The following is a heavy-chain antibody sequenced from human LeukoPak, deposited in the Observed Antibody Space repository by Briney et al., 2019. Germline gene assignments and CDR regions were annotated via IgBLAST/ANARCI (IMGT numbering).Heavy chain of an antibody. CDR1: GFTFSSYW. V-gene: IGHV3-21*01. D-gene: IGHD1-26*01. CDR3: ARDQVYSGSDYYYYYMDV. Sequence: PGGSLRLSCAASGFTFSSYWMSWVRQAPGKGLEWVSSISSSSSYIYYADSVKGRFTISRDNAKNSLYLQMNSLRAEDTAVYYCARDQVYSGSDYYYYYMDVWGKGTTVTVSS. J-gene: IGHJ6*03. CDR2: ISSSSSYI.